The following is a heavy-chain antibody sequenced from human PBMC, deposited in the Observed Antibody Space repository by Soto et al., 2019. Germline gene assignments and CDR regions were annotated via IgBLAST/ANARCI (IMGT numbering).Heavy chain of an antibody. D-gene: IGHD3-22*01. CDR2: IYHSGST. V-gene: IGHV4-4*02. CDR3: ARAHLYYYDSSGYYYFDY. Sequence: PSETLSLTCAVSGGSISSGNWWSWVRQPPGKGLEWSGEIYHSGSTNYIPSLKSRVTISVDKSKNQFSLKLSSVTAADTAVYYCARAHLYYYDSSGYYYFDYWGQGTLVTVSS. CDR1: GGSISSGNW. J-gene: IGHJ4*02.